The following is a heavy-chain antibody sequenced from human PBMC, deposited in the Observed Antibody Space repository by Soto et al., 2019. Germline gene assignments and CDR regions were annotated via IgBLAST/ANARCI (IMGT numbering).Heavy chain of an antibody. V-gene: IGHV3-53*02. CDR3: QGTSAKDY. CDR2: IYSGGST. D-gene: IGHD1-7*01. Sequence: EVQLVETGGGLFQPGGSLRLSCVVSEFTVSNNYMSWVRQAPGKGLEWVSLIYSGGSTYYADSVKGRFTISRDNSKNTLYLQMNSLRAEDTAIYYRQGTSAKDYWGQGTLVTVSS. J-gene: IGHJ4*02. CDR1: EFTVSNNY.